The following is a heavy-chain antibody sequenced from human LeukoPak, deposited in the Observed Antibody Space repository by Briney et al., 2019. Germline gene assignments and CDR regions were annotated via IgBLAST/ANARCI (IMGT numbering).Heavy chain of an antibody. CDR3: ATMTTVTTVDY. CDR1: GGSISSGGYY. J-gene: IGHJ4*02. CDR2: IYYSGGT. D-gene: IGHD4-17*01. Sequence: SQTLSLTCTVSGGSISSGGYYWSWIRQHPGKGLEWIGYIYYSGGTYYNPSLKSRVTISVDTSKNQFSLKLSSVTAADTAVYYCATMTTVTTVDYWGQGTLVTVSS. V-gene: IGHV4-31*03.